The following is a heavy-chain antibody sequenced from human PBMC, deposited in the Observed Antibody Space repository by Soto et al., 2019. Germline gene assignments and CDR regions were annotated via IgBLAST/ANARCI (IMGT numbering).Heavy chain of an antibody. J-gene: IGHJ4*02. D-gene: IGHD6-19*01. V-gene: IGHV4-39*01. Sequence: SETLSLTCSVSDDSINSDKYYWGWIRQPPGKGLEWIGSTNYRGNAYYNPSLQTRVTISLDTSKRPCSRNLYSVTAAVSAVYFCARLEGLARVSYYFDSWGTGALVTVSS. CDR3: ARLEGLARVSYYFDS. CDR1: DDSINSDKYY. CDR2: TNYRGNA.